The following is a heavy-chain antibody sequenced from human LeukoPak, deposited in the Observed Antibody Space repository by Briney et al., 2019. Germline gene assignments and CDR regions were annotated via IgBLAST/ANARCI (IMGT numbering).Heavy chain of an antibody. J-gene: IGHJ4*02. Sequence: SETLSLTCTVSGGSISSSSYYWAWIRQPPGLVLEWIGSIYYSGSTYYNLSLKSRVTLSVDRYRNQYSLKLDSVTAANTAVYYCARQDVTDYFDYWGQGLLVTVSS. V-gene: IGHV4-39*01. D-gene: IGHD2-21*02. CDR2: IYYSGST. CDR3: ARQDVTDYFDY. CDR1: GGSISSSSYY.